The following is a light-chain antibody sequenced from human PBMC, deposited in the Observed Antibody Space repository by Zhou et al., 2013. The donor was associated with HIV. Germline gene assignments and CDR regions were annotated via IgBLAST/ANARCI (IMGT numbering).Light chain of an antibody. Sequence: EIVLTQSPGTLSLSPGERATLSCRASQRISSSYLAWYQQKLGQAPRLLIYGASSRATGIPDRFSGSGSGTDFTLTISRLEPEDFAVYYCQQYSSSPTWTFGQGTKVEIK. V-gene: IGKV3-20*01. J-gene: IGKJ1*01. CDR3: QQYSSSPTWT. CDR1: QRISSSY. CDR2: GAS.